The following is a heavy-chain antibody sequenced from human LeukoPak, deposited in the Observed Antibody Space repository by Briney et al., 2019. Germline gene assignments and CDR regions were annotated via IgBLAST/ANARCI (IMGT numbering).Heavy chain of an antibody. J-gene: IGHJ4*02. D-gene: IGHD3-16*01. CDR1: GGTFSSYA. Sequence: SVKVSCKASGGTFSSYAISWVRQAPGQGLEWMGRIIPILGIANYAQKFQGRVTITADKSTSTAYMELSSLRSEDTAVYYWARGPSRLRSRRRGELDYWGQGTLVTGSS. V-gene: IGHV1-69*04. CDR2: IIPILGIA. CDR3: ARGPSRLRSRRRGELDY.